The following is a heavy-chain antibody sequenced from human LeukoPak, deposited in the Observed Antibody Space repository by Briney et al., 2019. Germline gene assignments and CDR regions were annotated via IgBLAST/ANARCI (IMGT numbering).Heavy chain of an antibody. CDR3: AKRGVVIRVFLVGFHKEASYFDS. D-gene: IGHD3-10*01. V-gene: IGHV3-23*01. CDR1: GITLSNYG. CDR2: ISGSGGNT. Sequence: GGSLRLSCVVSGITLSNYGMSWVRQVPGKGLEWVSGISGSGGNTYYADSVKGRFTISRDNSKNTLYLQMNSLRAEDTAVYFCAKRGVVIRVFLVGFHKEASYFDSWGQGALVTASS. J-gene: IGHJ4*02.